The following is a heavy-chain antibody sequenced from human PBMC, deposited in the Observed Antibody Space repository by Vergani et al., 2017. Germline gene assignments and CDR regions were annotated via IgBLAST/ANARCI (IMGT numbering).Heavy chain of an antibody. V-gene: IGHV3-21*01. CDR3: ARDRPTSSGWYYSYYYGMDV. D-gene: IGHD6-19*01. Sequence: EVQLVESGGGLVKPGGSLRLSCAASGFTFSSYSMNWVRQAPGKGLEWVSCISSSSNYLYYADSVKGRFTISRDNAKSSLYLEMNSLRAEDTAVYYCARDRPTSSGWYYSYYYGMDVWGQGTTVTVSS. CDR2: ISSSSNYL. J-gene: IGHJ6*02. CDR1: GFTFSSYS.